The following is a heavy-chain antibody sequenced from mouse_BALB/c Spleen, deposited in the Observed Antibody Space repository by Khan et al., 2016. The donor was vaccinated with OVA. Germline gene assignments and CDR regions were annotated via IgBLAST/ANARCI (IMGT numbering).Heavy chain of an antibody. J-gene: IGHJ3*01. Sequence: EVELVESGGGLVQPGGSRKLSCAASGFTFSDYGMAWVRQAPGKGPEWVAFVSSLAYNFYYADTVTGRFTISRENAKNTLSLGMRSLRSEDTAMFYCARGGKGGFAYWGQGTLVTVSA. CDR2: VSSLAYNF. V-gene: IGHV5-15*02. CDR1: GFTFSDYG. CDR3: ARGGKGGFAY.